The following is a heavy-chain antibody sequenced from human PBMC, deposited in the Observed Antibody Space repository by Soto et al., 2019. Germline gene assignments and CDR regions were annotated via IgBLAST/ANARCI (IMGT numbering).Heavy chain of an antibody. CDR3: AVHYGGNGENDAFDI. Sequence: GGSLRLSCAASGFTFSSYAMSWVRQAPGKGQEWVSAISGSGGSTYYADSVKGQFTSSRDNSKNTLYLQMNSLRAEDTAVYYCAVHYGGNGENDAFDIWGQGTMVTVSS. J-gene: IGHJ3*02. V-gene: IGHV3-23*01. D-gene: IGHD4-17*01. CDR2: ISGSGGST. CDR1: GFTFSSYA.